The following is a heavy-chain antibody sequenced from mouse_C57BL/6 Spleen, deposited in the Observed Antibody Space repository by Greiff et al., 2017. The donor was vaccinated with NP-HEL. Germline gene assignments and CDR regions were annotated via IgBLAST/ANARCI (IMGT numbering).Heavy chain of an antibody. V-gene: IGHV1-80*01. CDR1: GYAFSSYW. Sequence: QVQLKQSGAELVKPGASVKISCKASGYAFSSYWMNWVKQRPGKGLEWIGQIYPGDGDTNYNGKFKGKATLTADKSSSTAYMQLSSLTSEDSAVYFCASLNYGDYFDYWGQGTTLTVSS. D-gene: IGHD1-1*02. CDR2: IYPGDGDT. J-gene: IGHJ2*01. CDR3: ASLNYGDYFDY.